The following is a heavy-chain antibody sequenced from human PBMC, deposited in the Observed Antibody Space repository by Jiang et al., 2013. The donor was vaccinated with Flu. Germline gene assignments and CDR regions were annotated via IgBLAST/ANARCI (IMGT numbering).Heavy chain of an antibody. CDR2: IGTAGDT. Sequence: VQLVESGGGLVQPGGSLRLSCAASGFTFSSYDMHWVRQATGKGLEWVSAIGTAGDTYYPGSVKGRFTISRENAKNSLYLQMNSLRAGDTAVYYCARGSHSSSSYWYFDLWGRGTLVTVSS. CDR3: ARGSHSSSSYWYFDL. J-gene: IGHJ2*01. CDR1: GFTFSSYD. V-gene: IGHV3-13*01. D-gene: IGHD6-6*01.